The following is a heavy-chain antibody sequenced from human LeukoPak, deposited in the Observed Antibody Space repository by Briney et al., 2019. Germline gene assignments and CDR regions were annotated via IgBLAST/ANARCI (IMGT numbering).Heavy chain of an antibody. CDR2: IKQDGSEK. CDR1: GFTFSSYW. J-gene: IGHJ4*02. Sequence: GGSLRLSCAASGFTFSSYWMSWVRQAPGRGLEWVANIKQDGSEKYYVDSVKGRFTISRDNAKNSLYLQMNSLRAEDTAVYYCARVHSGSYWPRDFDYWGQGTLVTVSS. V-gene: IGHV3-7*01. CDR3: ARVHSGSYWPRDFDY. D-gene: IGHD1-26*01.